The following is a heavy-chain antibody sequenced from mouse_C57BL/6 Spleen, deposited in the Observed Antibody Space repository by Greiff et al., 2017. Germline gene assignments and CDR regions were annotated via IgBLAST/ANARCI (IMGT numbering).Heavy chain of an antibody. CDR2: FYPGSGSI. Sequence: VQLQQSGAELVKPGASVKLSCKASGYTFTEYTIHWVKQRSGQGLEWIGWFYPGSGSIKSNEKFKDKATLTADKSASKVYMEISKLTSEDAAVYFCARHEERPNWSCDDWGQGTTLTVSS. CDR1: GYTFTEYT. CDR3: ARHEERPNWSCDD. V-gene: IGHV1-62-2*01. D-gene: IGHD4-1*01. J-gene: IGHJ2*01.